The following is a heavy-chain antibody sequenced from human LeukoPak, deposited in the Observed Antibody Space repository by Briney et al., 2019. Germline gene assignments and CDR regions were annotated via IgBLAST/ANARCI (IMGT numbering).Heavy chain of an antibody. CDR2: ISAYNGNT. J-gene: IGHJ6*03. V-gene: IGHV1-18*01. CDR3: ARNILTSGDYYYYMDV. D-gene: IGHD3-9*01. Sequence: ASVKVSCKASGYTFTSYGISWVRQAPGQGLEWMGWISAYNGNTNYAQKLQGRVTMTTDTSTSTAYMELRSLRSDDTAVYYCARNILTSGDYYYYMDVWGKGTTVTISS. CDR1: GYTFTSYG.